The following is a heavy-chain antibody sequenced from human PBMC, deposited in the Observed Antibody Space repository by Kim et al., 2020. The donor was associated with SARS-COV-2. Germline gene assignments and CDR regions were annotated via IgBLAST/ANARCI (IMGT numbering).Heavy chain of an antibody. CDR2: ISYDGSNK. D-gene: IGHD3-22*01. CDR3: ATGNYYDSSVG. J-gene: IGHJ4*02. Sequence: GGSLRLSCAASGFTFSSYGMHWVRQAPGKGLEWVAVISYDGSNKYYADSVKGRFTISRDNSKNTLYLQMNSLRAEDTAVYYCATGNYYDSSVGWGQGTLVTVSS. V-gene: IGHV3-30*03. CDR1: GFTFSSYG.